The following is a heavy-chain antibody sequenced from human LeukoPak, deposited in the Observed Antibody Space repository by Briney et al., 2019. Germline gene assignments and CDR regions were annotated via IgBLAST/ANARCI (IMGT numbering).Heavy chain of an antibody. CDR1: GGSISSGSYY. J-gene: IGHJ4*02. V-gene: IGHV4-61*02. Sequence: PSETLSLTCTVSGGSISSGSYYWSRIRQPAGKGLEWIGRIYTSGSTNYNPSLKSRVTISVDTSKNQFSLKLSSVTAADTAVYYCARSRYSYGYGIDYWGQGTLVTVSS. CDR3: ARSRYSYGYGIDY. CDR2: IYTSGST. D-gene: IGHD5-18*01.